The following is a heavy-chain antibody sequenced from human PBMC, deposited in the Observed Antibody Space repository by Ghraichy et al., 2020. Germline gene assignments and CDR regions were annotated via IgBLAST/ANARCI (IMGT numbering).Heavy chain of an antibody. CDR2: IKEDGSEK. V-gene: IGHV3-7*03. J-gene: IGHJ4*02. Sequence: GGSLRLSCAASGFTFSRYWMSWVRQAPGKGLELVANIKEDGSEKYYVDSVKGRFTISRDNAKNSLYLQMNSLRAEDTALYYCARDPWICEWLDWGQGTLVTVSS. CDR3: ARDPWICEWLD. D-gene: IGHD6-19*01. CDR1: GFTFSRYW.